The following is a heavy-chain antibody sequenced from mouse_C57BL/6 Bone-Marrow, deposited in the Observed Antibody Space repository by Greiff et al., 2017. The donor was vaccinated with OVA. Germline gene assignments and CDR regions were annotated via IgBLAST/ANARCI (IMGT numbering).Heavy chain of an antibody. V-gene: IGHV1-9*01. Sequence: QVQLQQSGAELLKPGASVKLSCKATGYTFTGYWIEWVKQRPGHGLEWIGEILPGSGSTNYNEKFKGKATFTADTSSNTAYMQLSSLTTEDSAIYYCAREGIYYGNPAWFAYWGQGTLVTVSA. D-gene: IGHD2-1*01. CDR1: GYTFTGYW. J-gene: IGHJ3*01. CDR2: ILPGSGST. CDR3: AREGIYYGNPAWFAY.